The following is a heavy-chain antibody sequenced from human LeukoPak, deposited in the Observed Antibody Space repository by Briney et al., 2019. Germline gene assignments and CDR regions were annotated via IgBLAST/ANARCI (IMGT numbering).Heavy chain of an antibody. CDR2: ISYDGSNK. V-gene: IGHV3-30-3*01. Sequence: PGGSLRLSCAASGFTFSSYAMHWVRQAPGKGLEWVAVISYDGSNKYYADSVKGRFTISRDNSKNTLYLQMNSLRAGDTAVYYCARDRDYYDSSGYWGYFDYWGQGTLVTVSS. J-gene: IGHJ4*02. D-gene: IGHD3-22*01. CDR1: GFTFSSYA. CDR3: ARDRDYYDSSGYWGYFDY.